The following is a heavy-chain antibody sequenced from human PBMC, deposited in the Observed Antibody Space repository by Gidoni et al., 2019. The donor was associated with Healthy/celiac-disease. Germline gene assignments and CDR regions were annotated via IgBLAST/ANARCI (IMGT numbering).Heavy chain of an antibody. CDR2: IIPISGTA. D-gene: IGHD6-19*01. V-gene: IGHV1-69*01. Sequence: QVQLVQSGAEVKKPGSSVKVSCKDSGGTFSSYAISWVRQAPGQGLEWMGGIIPISGTANYAQKFQGRVTITADESTSTAYMELSSLRSEDTAVYYCAREGSGGYSSGLWFYWGQGTLVTVSS. J-gene: IGHJ4*02. CDR3: AREGSGGYSSGLWFY. CDR1: GGTFSSYA.